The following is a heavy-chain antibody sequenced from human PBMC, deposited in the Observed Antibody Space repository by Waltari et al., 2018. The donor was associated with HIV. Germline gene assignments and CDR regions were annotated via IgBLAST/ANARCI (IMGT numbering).Heavy chain of an antibody. CDR1: GFPFSSYG. CDR2: SSLDGNTK. Sequence: QVQLVESGGGVVQPGRSLRLSCAASGFPFSSYGMLWVRKVPGKGLGWVAVSSLDGNTKYYADAGKGRFTISRDNSKNTLDLQMNSLRAEDTAVYYCAKDKGGVTYIFDYWGQGTLVTVSS. CDR3: AKDKGGVTYIFDY. J-gene: IGHJ4*02. V-gene: IGHV3-30*18. D-gene: IGHD1-1*01.